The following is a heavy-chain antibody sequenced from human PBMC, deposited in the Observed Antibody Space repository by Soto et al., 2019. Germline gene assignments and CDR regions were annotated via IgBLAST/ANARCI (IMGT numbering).Heavy chain of an antibody. CDR2: INPTGGAT. D-gene: IGHD5-12*01. CDR3: ARGRKPWRRNDAFDV. CDR1: GYTFSDYF. J-gene: IGHJ3*01. Sequence: GASVKVSCKASGYTFSDYFMHWVRQAPGQGLEWVGLINPTGGATSYPQKFQGSVSLTVDTSTTTFYMELRSLRSDDTAVYYCARGRKPWRRNDAFDVWGQGTLVTVSS. V-gene: IGHV1-46*01.